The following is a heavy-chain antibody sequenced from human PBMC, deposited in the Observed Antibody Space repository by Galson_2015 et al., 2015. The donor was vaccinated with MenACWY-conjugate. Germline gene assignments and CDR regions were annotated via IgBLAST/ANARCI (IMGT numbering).Heavy chain of an antibody. V-gene: IGHV6-1*01. CDR2: TYYRSAWYN. Sequence: CAISGDSVSSNSAAWNWIRQSPSRGLEWLGRTYYRSAWYNDYAVSVKSRIRINPDTSKIQFSLQLNSVTPEDTAVYYCARGLGSGYDYYFDYWGQGTLVTVSS. CDR1: GDSVSSNSAA. J-gene: IGHJ4*02. CDR3: ARGLGSGYDYYFDY. D-gene: IGHD5-12*01.